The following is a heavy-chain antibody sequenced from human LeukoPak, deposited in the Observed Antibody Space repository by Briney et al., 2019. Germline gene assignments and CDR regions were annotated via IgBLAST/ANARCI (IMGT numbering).Heavy chain of an antibody. CDR3: ARDGSYSSSWYFDY. D-gene: IGHD6-13*01. J-gene: IGHJ4*02. V-gene: IGHV3-7*01. CDR2: IKQDGSEK. CDR1: RFTFRNNW. Sequence: GGSLRLSCAASRFTFRNNWMSWVRQAPGKGREWVAHIKQDGSEKNYVGSVKGRFIISRDNAKNSLYLQMNSLRAEDTAVYYCARDGSYSSSWYFDYWGQGTLVTVSS.